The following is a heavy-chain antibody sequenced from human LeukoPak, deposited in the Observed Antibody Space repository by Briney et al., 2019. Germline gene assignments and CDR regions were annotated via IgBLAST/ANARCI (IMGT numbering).Heavy chain of an antibody. Sequence: ASVKVSCKASGYTFTSYGISWVRQAPGQGLEWMGGIIPIFGTANYAQKFQGRVTITADESTSTAYMELSSLRSEDTAVYYCATGVVVAATFDYWGQGTLVTVSS. J-gene: IGHJ4*02. CDR3: ATGVVVAATFDY. CDR1: GYTFTSYG. V-gene: IGHV1-69*13. CDR2: IIPIFGTA. D-gene: IGHD2-15*01.